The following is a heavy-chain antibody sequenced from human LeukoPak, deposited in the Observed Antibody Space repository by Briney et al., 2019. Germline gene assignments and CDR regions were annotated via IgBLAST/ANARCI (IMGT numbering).Heavy chain of an antibody. CDR3: ATPIVVVPAAIYYYYGMDV. D-gene: IGHD2-2*02. V-gene: IGHV7-4-1*02. J-gene: IGHJ6*02. CDR1: GYTFTTFG. CDR2: INTNTGNP. Sequence: ASVKVSCKVSGYTFTTFGINWVRQAPGQGLEWMGWINTNTGNPTYAQGFTGRFVFSLDTSVSTAYLQISSLKAEDTAVYYCATPIVVVPAAIYYYYGMDVWGQGTTVTVSS.